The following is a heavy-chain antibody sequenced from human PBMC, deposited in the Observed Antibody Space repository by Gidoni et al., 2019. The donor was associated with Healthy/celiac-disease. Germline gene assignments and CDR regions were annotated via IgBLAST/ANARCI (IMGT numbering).Heavy chain of an antibody. CDR3: ARVLRGGYSGYDYPDY. D-gene: IGHD5-12*01. V-gene: IGHV3-21*01. Sequence: EVQLVASGGGLVKPGGSLSLSCAASGLTSSSYSMNWVCQAPGKGRECVSSISSSSSYIYYADSVKGRFTISRDNAKNSLYLQMNSLRAEDTAVYYCARVLRGGYSGYDYPDYWGQGTLVTVSS. J-gene: IGHJ4*02. CDR2: ISSSSSYI. CDR1: GLTSSSYS.